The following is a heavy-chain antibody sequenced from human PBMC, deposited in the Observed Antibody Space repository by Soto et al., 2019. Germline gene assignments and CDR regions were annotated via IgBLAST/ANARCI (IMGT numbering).Heavy chain of an antibody. D-gene: IGHD1-26*01. CDR3: ATHSGSYFHYYYGMDV. Sequence: GESLKISCKGSGYSFTSYWISWVRQMPGKGLEWMGRIDPSDSYTNYSPSFQGHVTISADKSISTAYLQWSSLKASDTAMYYCATHSGSYFHYYYGMDVWGQGTTVTVS. V-gene: IGHV5-10-1*01. CDR2: IDPSDSYT. CDR1: GYSFTSYW. J-gene: IGHJ6*02.